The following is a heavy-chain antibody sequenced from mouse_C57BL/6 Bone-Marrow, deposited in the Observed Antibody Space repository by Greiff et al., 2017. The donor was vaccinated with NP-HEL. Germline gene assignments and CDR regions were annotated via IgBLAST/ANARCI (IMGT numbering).Heavy chain of an antibody. V-gene: IGHV5-6*01. CDR2: ISSGGSYT. D-gene: IGHD1-1*01. J-gene: IGHJ3*01. Sequence: EVKLVESGGDLVKPGGSLKLSCAASGFTFSSYGMSWVRQTPDKRLEWVATISSGGSYTYYPDRVKGRFTISRDNAKNTLYLQMSSLKSEDTAMYYGARQGYYGSSYDWFAYWGQGTLVTVSA. CDR3: ARQGYYGSSYDWFAY. CDR1: GFTFSSYG.